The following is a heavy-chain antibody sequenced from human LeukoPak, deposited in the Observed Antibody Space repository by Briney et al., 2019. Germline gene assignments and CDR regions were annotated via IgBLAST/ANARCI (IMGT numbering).Heavy chain of an antibody. V-gene: IGHV3-23*01. CDR3: AKDLLVGATAWDYFDY. D-gene: IGHD1-26*01. Sequence: GGSLRLSCAASGFTFSSYAMSWVRQAPGKGLEWVSGISGSGGSTNYADSVKGRFTISRDNSKNTLYLQMNSLRAEDTAVYYCAKDLLVGATAWDYFDYWGQGTLVTVSS. CDR2: ISGSGGST. J-gene: IGHJ4*02. CDR1: GFTFSSYA.